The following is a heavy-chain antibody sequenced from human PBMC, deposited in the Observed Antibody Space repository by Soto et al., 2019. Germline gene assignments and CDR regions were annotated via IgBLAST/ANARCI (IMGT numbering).Heavy chain of an antibody. J-gene: IGHJ3*02. V-gene: IGHV4-34*01. CDR1: GGSLSGYY. CDR2: INHSGST. Sequence: SETLSLTCTVSGGSLSGYYWSWLRQQPGKGLEWIGEINHSGSTNYNPSLKSRVTISVDTTKNQFSLKLSSVTAAGTAVYYCARVARRVLWFGDVVTFDKWGQETMDTVSS. CDR3: ARVARRVLWFGDVVTFDK. D-gene: IGHD3-10*01.